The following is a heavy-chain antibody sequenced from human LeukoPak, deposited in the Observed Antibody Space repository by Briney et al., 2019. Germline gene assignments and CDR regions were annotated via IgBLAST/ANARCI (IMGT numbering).Heavy chain of an antibody. CDR2: IYYSGST. V-gene: IGHV4-59*12. D-gene: IGHD6-13*01. J-gene: IGHJ4*02. CDR1: GGSISSYY. Sequence: SETLSLTCTVSGGSISSYYWSWIRQPPGKGLEWIGYIYYSGSTNYNPSLKSRVTISVDTSKNQFSLKLSSVTAADTAVYYCAREYSSSWYGAASSAFDYWGQGTLVTVSS. CDR3: AREYSSSWYGAASSAFDY.